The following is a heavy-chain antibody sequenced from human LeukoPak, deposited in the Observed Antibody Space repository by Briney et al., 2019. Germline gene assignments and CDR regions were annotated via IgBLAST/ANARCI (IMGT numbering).Heavy chain of an antibody. CDR2: IYYSGST. CDR1: GGPISGYQ. J-gene: IGHJ4*02. V-gene: IGHV4-59*01. Sequence: SETLSLTCSVSGGPISGYQWSWLRQPPGKGLEWIGQIYYSGSTNYSPSLKSRVTISVDTSKNQISLKLSSVTAADTAVYYCAREGSSGFDYWGQGTLVTVSS. D-gene: IGHD6-19*01. CDR3: AREGSSGFDY.